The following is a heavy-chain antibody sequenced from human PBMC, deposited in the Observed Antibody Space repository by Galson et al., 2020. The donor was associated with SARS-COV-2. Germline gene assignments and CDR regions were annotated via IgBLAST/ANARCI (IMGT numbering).Heavy chain of an antibody. CDR1: GYTFTGYY. CDR3: ARVLGTRTPRGVCDP. V-gene: IGHV1-2*02. CDR2: INPDSGGT. Sequence: ASVKVSCKASGYTFTGYYLHWVRQAPGQGLEWMGWINPDSGGTNYAQKFQGRVTMTRDTSISTAYMELTSLRSDDAAVYFCARVLGTRTPRGVCDPWGQGTLVTVAS. D-gene: IGHD3-16*01. J-gene: IGHJ5*02.